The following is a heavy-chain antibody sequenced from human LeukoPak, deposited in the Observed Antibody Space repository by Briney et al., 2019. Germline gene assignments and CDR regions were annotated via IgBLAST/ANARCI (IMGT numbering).Heavy chain of an antibody. D-gene: IGHD3-10*01. CDR3: ARARSTAGRWYFDY. J-gene: IGHJ4*02. CDR1: GGSIRSSSYY. Sequence: SETLSLTCTVSGGSIRSSSYYWDWIRKPPGKGLEGFGSIYYSGSTYYYPSLKIRVTISVDTSKNQLSLKLSSVTAADTAVYYCARARSTAGRWYFDYWGQGTLVTVSS. V-gene: IGHV4-39*01. CDR2: IYYSGST.